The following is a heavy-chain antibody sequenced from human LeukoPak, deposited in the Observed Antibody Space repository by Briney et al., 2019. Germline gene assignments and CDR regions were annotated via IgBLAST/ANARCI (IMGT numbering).Heavy chain of an antibody. CDR2: INSDGSST. Sequence: GGSLRLSCAASGFTFSSYWMHWVHQAPGKGLVWVSRINSDGSSTSYADSVKGRFTISRDNAKNTLYLQMNSLRAEDTAVYCCARSFRSSGSENFDYWGQGTLVTVSS. CDR3: ARSFRSSGSENFDY. D-gene: IGHD3-10*01. V-gene: IGHV3-74*01. CDR1: GFTFSSYW. J-gene: IGHJ4*02.